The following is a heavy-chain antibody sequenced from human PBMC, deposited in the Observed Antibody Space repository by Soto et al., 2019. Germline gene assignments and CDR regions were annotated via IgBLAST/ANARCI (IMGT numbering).Heavy chain of an antibody. J-gene: IGHJ6*02. CDR3: ARDGAISGGMAV. D-gene: IGHD3-10*01. CDR1: GGSISRYY. Sequence: XETLSLTCAVSGGSISRYYWSWIRQPAGKGLEWIGRIYSSGSTNYNPSLKSRVTMSVEMSKNQFSLKMSSVTAADTAVYYCARDGAISGGMAVGAHGTTGTVS. V-gene: IGHV4-4*07. CDR2: IYSSGST.